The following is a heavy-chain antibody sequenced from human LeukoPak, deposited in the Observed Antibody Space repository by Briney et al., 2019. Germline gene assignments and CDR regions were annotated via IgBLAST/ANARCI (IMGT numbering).Heavy chain of an antibody. CDR1: GYTFTSYY. J-gene: IGHJ4*02. Sequence: ASVKVSCKASGYTFTSYYMHWVRQAPGQGLEWMGIINPSGGSTSYAQKFQGRVTMTRDTSTSTVYMELSSLRSEDTAVYYCARDLRASYDSSGYYFDYWGQGTLVTVSS. V-gene: IGHV1-46*01. D-gene: IGHD3-22*01. CDR2: INPSGGST. CDR3: ARDLRASYDSSGYYFDY.